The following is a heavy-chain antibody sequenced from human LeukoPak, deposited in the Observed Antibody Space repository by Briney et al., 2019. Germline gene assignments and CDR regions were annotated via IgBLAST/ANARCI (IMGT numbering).Heavy chain of an antibody. CDR1: GFTFSSYG. CDR3: AKDYDYVWGSSGWYFQH. CDR2: IRYDGSNK. J-gene: IGHJ1*01. D-gene: IGHD3-16*01. V-gene: IGHV3-30*02. Sequence: PGGSLRLSCAASGFTFSSYGMHWVRQAPGKGLEWVAFIRYDGSNKYYADSVKGRFTISRDNSKNTLYLQMNSLRAEDTAVYYCAKDYDYVWGSSGWYFQHWGQGTLVTVSS.